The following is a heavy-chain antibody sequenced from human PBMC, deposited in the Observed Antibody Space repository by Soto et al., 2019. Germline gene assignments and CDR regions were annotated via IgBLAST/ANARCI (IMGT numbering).Heavy chain of an antibody. CDR1: GFTFDDYA. J-gene: IGHJ3*02. D-gene: IGHD1-1*01. CDR2: ISWNSGTI. V-gene: IGHV3-9*01. Sequence: SLRLSCAAPGFTFDDYAMHWVRQAPGKGLEWVSGISWNSGTIDYADSVKRRFTISRDNAKNSLYLQMNSLRAEDTSFYYCAKLSSRVTTRPPVGFDIRGQGTMVTGSS. CDR3: AKLSSRVTTRPPVGFDI.